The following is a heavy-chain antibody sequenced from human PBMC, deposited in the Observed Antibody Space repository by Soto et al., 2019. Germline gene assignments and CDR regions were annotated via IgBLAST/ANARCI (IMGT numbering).Heavy chain of an antibody. V-gene: IGHV3-74*01. Sequence: GGSLRLSCAASGFTFNNYWMHWVRQAPGKGLVWVPRINTDGSRTNYADSVKGRFTISRDNAKNTLYLQMDSLRAEDTAVYYCAKVATGSYNWFDPWGQGTLVTVSS. CDR3: AKVATGSYNWFDP. CDR2: INTDGSRT. D-gene: IGHD1-1*01. J-gene: IGHJ5*02. CDR1: GFTFNNYW.